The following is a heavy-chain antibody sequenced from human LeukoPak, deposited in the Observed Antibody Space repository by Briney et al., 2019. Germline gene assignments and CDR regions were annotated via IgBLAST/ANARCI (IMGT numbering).Heavy chain of an antibody. CDR1: GYTFTSYG. Sequence: ASVKVSCKASGYTFTSYGISWVRQAPGQGLEWMGWISAYNGNTNYAQKFQGRVTITRDTSASTAYMELSSLRSEDTAVYYCARDKRTSFDPWGQGTLVTVSS. D-gene: IGHD3/OR15-3a*01. V-gene: IGHV1-18*01. J-gene: IGHJ5*02. CDR2: ISAYNGNT. CDR3: ARDKRTSFDP.